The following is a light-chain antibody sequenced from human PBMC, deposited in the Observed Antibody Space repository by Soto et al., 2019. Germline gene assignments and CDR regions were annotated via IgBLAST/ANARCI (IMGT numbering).Light chain of an antibody. CDR1: QSVLYSSNNKNY. CDR2: WAS. CDR3: QKYYSTPTWT. Sequence: DIVMTQSPDSLAVSLGERATINCKSSQSVLYSSNNKNYLAWYQQKPGQPPKLLIYWASTRESGVPDRFSGSGSVTDFTLTISSLQAEDVAVYYCQKYYSTPTWTFGQGTKVEIK. J-gene: IGKJ1*01. V-gene: IGKV4-1*01.